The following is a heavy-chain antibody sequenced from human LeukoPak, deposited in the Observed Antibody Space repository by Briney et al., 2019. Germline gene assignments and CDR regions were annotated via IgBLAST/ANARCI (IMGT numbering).Heavy chain of an antibody. CDR2: ISYDGSNK. V-gene: IGHV3-30*18. Sequence: PGGSLRLSCAASGFTLSSYGMHWVRQAPGKGLEWVAVISYDGSNKYYADSVKGRFTISRDDSKNTLYLQMNSLRAEDTAVYYCAKDHCSSTSCYVWDYWGQGTLVTVSS. CDR1: GFTLSSYG. CDR3: AKDHCSSTSCYVWDY. D-gene: IGHD2-2*01. J-gene: IGHJ4*02.